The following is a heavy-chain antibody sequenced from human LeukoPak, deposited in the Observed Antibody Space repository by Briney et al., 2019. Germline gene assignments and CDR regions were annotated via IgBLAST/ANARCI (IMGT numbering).Heavy chain of an antibody. J-gene: IGHJ3*02. CDR1: GFTFSSYE. Sequence: PGGSLRLSCAASGFTFSSYEMNWVRQAPGKGLEWVSYISSSSSTIYYADSVKGRFTISRDNAKNSLYLQMNSLRAEDTAVYYCARDPQEYYDSSGAFDIWGQGTMVTVSS. D-gene: IGHD3-22*01. CDR2: ISSSSSTI. V-gene: IGHV3-48*03. CDR3: ARDPQEYYDSSGAFDI.